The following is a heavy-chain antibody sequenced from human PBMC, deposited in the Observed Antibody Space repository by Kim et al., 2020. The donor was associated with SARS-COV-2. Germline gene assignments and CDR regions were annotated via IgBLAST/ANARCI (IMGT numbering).Heavy chain of an antibody. J-gene: IGHJ3*02. CDR2: ISYDGSNK. Sequence: GGSLRLSCAASGFTFSSYAMHWVRQAPGKGLEWVAVISYDGSNKYYADSVKGRFTISRDNSKNTLYLQMNSLRAEDTAVYYCAGGRAGWFVDAFDIWGQGTMVTVSS. V-gene: IGHV3-30*04. CDR3: AGGRAGWFVDAFDI. CDR1: GFTFSSYA. D-gene: IGHD3-10*01.